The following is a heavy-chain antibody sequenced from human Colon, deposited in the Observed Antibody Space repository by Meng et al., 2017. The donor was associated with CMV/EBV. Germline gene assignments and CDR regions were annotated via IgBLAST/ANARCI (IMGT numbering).Heavy chain of an antibody. CDR3: ARGGGLDTLAAFDI. D-gene: IGHD1-1*01. V-gene: IGHV1-18*01. CDR1: GFTFTSYG. CDR2: ISPHSGNT. J-gene: IGHJ3*02. Sequence: ASVKVSCKASGFTFTSYGISWVRQAPGQRLEWLGWISPHSGNTKYVQEIQGRVLMTTDTTTNTAYLELSSLTSDDTAVYYCARGGGLDTLAAFDIWGQGTMVTVSS.